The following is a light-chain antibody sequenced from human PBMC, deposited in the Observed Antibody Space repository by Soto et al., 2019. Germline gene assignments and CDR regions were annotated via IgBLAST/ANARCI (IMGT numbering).Light chain of an antibody. V-gene: IGKV3-20*01. CDR2: GAS. Sequence: EIVMTQSPATLSVSTGERATLSCRASQSFTSNYLAWYQQTPCQAPRLLFFGASIRATGIPDRFSGSGSGTDFTLTISRLEPEDSAVYHCQQYGSSPTTFGQGTKVDI. CDR3: QQYGSSPTT. J-gene: IGKJ1*01. CDR1: QSFTSNY.